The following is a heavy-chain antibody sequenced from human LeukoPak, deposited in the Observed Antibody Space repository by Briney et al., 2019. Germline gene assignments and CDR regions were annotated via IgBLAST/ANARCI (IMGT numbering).Heavy chain of an antibody. CDR3: VNGAYYYDSSGESNY. CDR1: GGTFCSYA. Sequence: ASVKVSCKASGGTFCSYAISWVRQAPGQGLEWMGGIIPIFGTANYAQKFQGRVTITTDESTSTAYMELSSLRSEDTAVYYCVNGAYYYDSSGESNYWGQGTLVTVSS. D-gene: IGHD3-22*01. J-gene: IGHJ4*02. V-gene: IGHV1-69*05. CDR2: IIPIFGTA.